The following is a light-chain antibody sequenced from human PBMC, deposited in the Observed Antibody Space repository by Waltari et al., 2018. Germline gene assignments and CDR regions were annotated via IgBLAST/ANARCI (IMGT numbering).Light chain of an antibody. J-gene: IGKJ1*01. CDR2: KVS. V-gene: IGKV2-30*02. CDR1: QSLVHTDGHNY. Sequence: DVVMTQSPLSLPVSLGQPASISCRSSQSLVHTDGHNYLNWFKKRPGKSPRRLIYKVSNRDSGVPDRFSGSGSDTAFTLKISRVEAEDVGIYYCMQATNWPLTFGQGTKVEIQ. CDR3: MQATNWPLT.